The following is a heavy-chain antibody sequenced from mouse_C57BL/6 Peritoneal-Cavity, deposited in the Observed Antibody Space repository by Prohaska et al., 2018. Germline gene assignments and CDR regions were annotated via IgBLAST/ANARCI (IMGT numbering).Heavy chain of an antibody. Sequence: EVQLLETGGGLVQPGGSRGLSCECSGFTFSGFCMSWVRQTPGKTLEWIGDINSDGSAINYAPSIKDRFTIFRDNDKSTLYLQMSNVRSEDTATYFCMRYGNYWYFDVWGTGTTVTVSS. J-gene: IGHJ1*03. D-gene: IGHD2-1*01. V-gene: IGHV11-2*01. CDR1: GFTFSGFC. CDR3: MRYGNYWYFDV. CDR2: INSDGSAI.